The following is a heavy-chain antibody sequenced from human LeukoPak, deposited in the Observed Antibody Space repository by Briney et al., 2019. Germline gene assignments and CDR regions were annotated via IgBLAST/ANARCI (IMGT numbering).Heavy chain of an antibody. D-gene: IGHD2-2*01. Sequence: SETLSLTCTVSGGSLNSYYWSWIRQPPGKGLEWIGYIYHSGSTNYNPSLKSRVTISVDTSKNQFSLKLSSVTAADTAVYYCARGICSSSSCYYYYYMDVWGKGTTVTVSS. CDR2: IYHSGST. V-gene: IGHV4-59*01. CDR3: ARGICSSSSCYYYYYMDV. J-gene: IGHJ6*03. CDR1: GGSLNSYY.